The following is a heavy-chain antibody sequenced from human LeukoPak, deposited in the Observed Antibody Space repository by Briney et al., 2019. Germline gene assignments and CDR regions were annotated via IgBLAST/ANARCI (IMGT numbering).Heavy chain of an antibody. CDR1: GHTVPSNGAP. CDR2: TCYRSSQVHS. CDR3: GREVDFGAVTN. D-gene: IGHD3-3*01. V-gene: IGHV6-1*01. Sequence: SQTLSLTCTISGHTVPSNGAPWDRITPSPSRGLNRLGRTCYRSSQVHSEYAPSVKGRITLDPDTSTNQFSLQLNSMTPEDTAVHNRGREVDFGAVTNWGQGTLVTASP. J-gene: IGHJ4*02.